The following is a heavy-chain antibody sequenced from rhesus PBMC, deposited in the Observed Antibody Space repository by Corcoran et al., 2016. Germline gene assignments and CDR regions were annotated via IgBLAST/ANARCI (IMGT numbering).Heavy chain of an antibody. J-gene: IGHJ3*01. CDR2: IYGSGGGT. CDR1: GGSISDDYY. D-gene: IGHD6-25*01. CDR3: ERCPSSWNCHDAVDF. Sequence: QVQLQESGPGLVKPSETLSLTCAVSGGSISDDYYWSWLRQPPGKGLEWIGYIYGSGGGTNYHAPLKMRFTTAIGTTKTQLSLQLSCGPAAAVHVYFCERCPSSWNCHDAVDFRGLRLSVTVYS. V-gene: IGHV4-106*01.